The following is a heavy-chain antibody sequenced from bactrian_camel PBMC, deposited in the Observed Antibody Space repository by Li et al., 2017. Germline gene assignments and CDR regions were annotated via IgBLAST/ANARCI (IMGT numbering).Heavy chain of an antibody. CDR2: IYSGGGLE. J-gene: IGHJ4*01. V-gene: IGHV3S1*01. Sequence: HVQLVESGGGSVQSGESLRLSCQVSTIRYPSYCMGWFRQAPGKEREDVAVAAIYSGGGLESYASSVKGRFIISRDNAKHTVYLQMNSLRADDSAMYYCAIGLFADFGLGLGTQVTVS. CDR1: TIRYPSYC. D-gene: IGHD1*01.